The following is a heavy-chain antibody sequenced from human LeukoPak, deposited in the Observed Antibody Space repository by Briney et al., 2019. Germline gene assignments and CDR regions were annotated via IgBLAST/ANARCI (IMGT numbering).Heavy chain of an antibody. J-gene: IGHJ4*02. CDR1: GGSFSGYY. D-gene: IGHD3-10*01. Sequence: SETLSFTCAVYGGSFSGYYWSWIRQPPGKGLEWIGEINHSGSTNYNPSLKSRVTISVDTSKNQFSLKLSSVTAADTAVYYCARGAFRITMVRGVTHFDYWGQGTLVTVSS. V-gene: IGHV4-34*01. CDR2: INHSGST. CDR3: ARGAFRITMVRGVTHFDY.